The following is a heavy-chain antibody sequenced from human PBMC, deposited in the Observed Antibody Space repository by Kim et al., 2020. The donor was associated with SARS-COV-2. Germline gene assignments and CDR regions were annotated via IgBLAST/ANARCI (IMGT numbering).Heavy chain of an antibody. J-gene: IGHJ3*02. Sequence: GGSLRLSCAASGFTFSDYYMSWIRQAPGKGLEWVSYISSSSSYTNYADSVKGRFTISRDNAKNSLYLQMNSLRAEDTAVYYCARAGGGDYGLAEWIDAFDIWGQGTMVTVSS. D-gene: IGHD4-17*01. V-gene: IGHV3-11*06. CDR1: GFTFSDYY. CDR2: ISSSSSYT. CDR3: ARAGGGDYGLAEWIDAFDI.